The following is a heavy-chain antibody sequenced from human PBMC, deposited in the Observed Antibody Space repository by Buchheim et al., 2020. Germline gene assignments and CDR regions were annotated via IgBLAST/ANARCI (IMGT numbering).Heavy chain of an antibody. D-gene: IGHD5-12*01. J-gene: IGHJ4*02. CDR2: IHYTESA. CDR1: SGSISSSDYY. V-gene: IGHV4-30-4*01. Sequence: QVQLHESGPGLVKPSQTLSLTCNVTSGSISSSDYYWSWIRQPPGKALEYIGNIHYTESAYYNPSLKSRVTKSKDTSRNQFSLNLNSVTAADTAVYYCVREGRGYSGYDYDYWGPGIL. CDR3: VREGRGYSGYDYDY.